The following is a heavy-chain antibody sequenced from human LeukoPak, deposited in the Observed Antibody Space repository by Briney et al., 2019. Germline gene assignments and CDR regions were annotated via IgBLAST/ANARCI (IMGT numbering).Heavy chain of an antibody. V-gene: IGHV4-34*01. D-gene: IGHD2-2*01. J-gene: IGHJ4*02. CDR3: REVVPAAETDY. CDR2: INHSGST. Sequence: SETLSLTCAVYGGSFSGYYWSWIRQPPGKGLEWIGKINHSGSTNYNPSLKSRVTISVDTSKNQFSLKLSSVTAADTAVYYCREVVPAAETDYWGQGTLVTVSS. CDR1: GGSFSGYY.